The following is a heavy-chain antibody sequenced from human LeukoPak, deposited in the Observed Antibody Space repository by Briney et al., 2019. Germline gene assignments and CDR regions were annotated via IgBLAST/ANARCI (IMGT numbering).Heavy chain of an antibody. CDR3: ARGIAAAGNPNWFDP. V-gene: IGHV3-7*02. Sequence: GGSLRLSCAASGFTFSSYWMSWVRQAPGKGLEWVANIKQDGSEKWFVDSVKGRFTISRDNSKNTVYLQVNSLRAEDTALYYCARGIAAAGNPNWFDPWGQGTLVTVSS. CDR1: GFTFSSYW. CDR2: IKQDGSEK. D-gene: IGHD6-13*01. J-gene: IGHJ5*02.